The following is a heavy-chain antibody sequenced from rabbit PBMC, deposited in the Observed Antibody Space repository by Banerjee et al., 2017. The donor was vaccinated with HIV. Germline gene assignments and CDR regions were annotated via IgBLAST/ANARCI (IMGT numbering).Heavy chain of an antibody. CDR1: RFTLSSYC. J-gene: IGHJ4*02. CDR3: ARYATGSRHI. CDR2: IDAGCSGSL. Sequence: QSLEESGADLVNPGASLTLTCTVSRFTLSSYCICGVRQAPGKGLELAACIDAGCSGSLYYANWTKGRFTISEPSSTTVTLQMTALAAADTATYFCARYATGSRHIWGQGTLVTVS. V-gene: IGHV1S40*01. D-gene: IGHD4-2*01.